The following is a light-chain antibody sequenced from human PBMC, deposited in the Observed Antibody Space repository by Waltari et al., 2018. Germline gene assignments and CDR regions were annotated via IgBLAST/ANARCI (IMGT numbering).Light chain of an antibody. CDR2: KAS. CDR1: QSISDY. Sequence: DIQMTQSPSTLSASVGDRVTITCRASQSISDYLAWFQQKPGKAPKVLIYKASTLQGGVPSRFSGSGSGTDCTLTISSLQPDDFATYYCQQYNTYSRTFGQGTKVEI. V-gene: IGKV1-5*03. J-gene: IGKJ1*01. CDR3: QQYNTYSRT.